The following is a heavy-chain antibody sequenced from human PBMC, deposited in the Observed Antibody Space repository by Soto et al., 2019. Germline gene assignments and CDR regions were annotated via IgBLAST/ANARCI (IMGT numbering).Heavy chain of an antibody. J-gene: IGHJ2*01. CDR2: ISSSATTI. CDR1: GFTFSSYE. D-gene: IGHD4-17*01. Sequence: GGSLRLSCAASGFTFSSYEMNWVRQAPGKGLEWISYISSSATTINYADSVKGRFIISRDNAKDSLYLQMNSLRAEDTAVYYCARDDYGGDSVYWYSDLWGRGTLVTVSS. CDR3: ARDDYGGDSVYWYSDL. V-gene: IGHV3-48*03.